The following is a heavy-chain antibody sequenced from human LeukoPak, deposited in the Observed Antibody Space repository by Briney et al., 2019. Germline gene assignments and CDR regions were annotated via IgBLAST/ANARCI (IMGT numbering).Heavy chain of an antibody. CDR3: AKDKARAVTAISSGYFQH. CDR1: GFTFRSYG. Sequence: PGGSLRLSCVASGFTFRSYGMSWVRQAPGKGLEWVAFIRYDGSNKYYADSVKGRFTISRDNSKNTLYLQMNSLRAEDTAVYYCAKDKARAVTAISSGYFQHWGQGTLVTVSS. V-gene: IGHV3-30*02. J-gene: IGHJ1*01. CDR2: IRYDGSNK. D-gene: IGHD2-21*02.